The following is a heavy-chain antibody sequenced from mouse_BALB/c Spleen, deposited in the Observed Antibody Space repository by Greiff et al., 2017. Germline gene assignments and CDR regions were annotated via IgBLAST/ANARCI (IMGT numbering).Heavy chain of an antibody. J-gene: IGHJ2*01. D-gene: IGHD1-1*01. V-gene: IGHV1-80*01. CDR3: CGSSWYLFDC. Sequence: QVQLQQSGAELVRPGSSVKISCKASGYAFSSYWMNWVKQRPGQGLEWIGQIYPGDGDTNYNVKLKGKATLTADKSSSTAYMQLSSLTAEDSAVYFYCGSSWYLFDCWGQGTALTVAS. CDR2: IYPGDGDT. CDR1: GYAFSSYW.